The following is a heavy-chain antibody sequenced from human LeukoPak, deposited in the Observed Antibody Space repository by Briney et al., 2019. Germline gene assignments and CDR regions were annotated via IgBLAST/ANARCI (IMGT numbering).Heavy chain of an antibody. J-gene: IGHJ4*02. CDR3: AKSGVKYQLLLPYYFDY. V-gene: IGHV1-2*06. CDR2: INPNSGGT. CDR1: GYTFTGYY. D-gene: IGHD2-2*01. Sequence: ASVKVSCKASGYTFTGYYMHWVRQAPGQGLEWMGRINPNSGGTNYAQKFQGRVTMTRDTSTSTVYMELSSLRAEDTAVYYCAKSGVKYQLLLPYYFDYWGQGTLVTVSS.